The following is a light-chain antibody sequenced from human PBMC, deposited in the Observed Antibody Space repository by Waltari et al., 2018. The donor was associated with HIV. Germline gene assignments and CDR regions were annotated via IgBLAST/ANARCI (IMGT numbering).Light chain of an antibody. J-gene: IGLJ2*01. Sequence: SSGLTQPPSVSVSPGQTAKIPCSGDGLSNQYDFWYQQKTGQAPVLVIYKDTERPSNIPERFSGATSGTTVTLTISGVQAEDEADYFCHSEDNTGAAFFGGGTRLTVL. CDR2: KDT. V-gene: IGLV3-25*03. CDR3: HSEDNTGAAF. CDR1: GLSNQY.